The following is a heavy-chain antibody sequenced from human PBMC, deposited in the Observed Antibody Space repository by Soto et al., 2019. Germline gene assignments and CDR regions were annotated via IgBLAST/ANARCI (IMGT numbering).Heavy chain of an antibody. CDR1: GGTFSSYT. J-gene: IGHJ3*02. CDR3: ARVRQQLVEDDAFDI. CDR2: IIPILGIA. Sequence: QVQLVQSGAEVKKPGSSVKVSCKASGGTFSSYTISWVRQAPGQGLEWMGRIIPILGIANYAQKFQGRVTITADKSTSTAYMELSSLRSEDTVVYYCARVRQQLVEDDAFDIWGQGTMVTVSS. V-gene: IGHV1-69*02. D-gene: IGHD6-13*01.